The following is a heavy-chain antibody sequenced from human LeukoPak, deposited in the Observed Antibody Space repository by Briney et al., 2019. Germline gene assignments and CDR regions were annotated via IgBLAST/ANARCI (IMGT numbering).Heavy chain of an antibody. D-gene: IGHD3-10*01. J-gene: IGHJ4*02. CDR2: IWHDGSHK. CDR1: GFGFETYA. V-gene: IGHV3-33*01. CDR3: AREIFGSGSSPDF. Sequence: PGGSCRLSCQAPGFGFETYAMHWFRRAPAQGLEWVALIWHDGSHKFYSNSVRGQFTISRDNSKNTVYLQMNNLGPDDTAVYYCAREIFGSGSSPDFWGQGTLVTVSS.